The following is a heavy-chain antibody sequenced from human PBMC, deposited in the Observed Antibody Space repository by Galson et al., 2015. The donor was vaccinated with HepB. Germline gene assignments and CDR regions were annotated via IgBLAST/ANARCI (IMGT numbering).Heavy chain of an antibody. CDR2: INTNTGNP. CDR3: ARDVLLWFGELLDLDY. J-gene: IGHJ4*02. CDR1: GYTFTSYA. Sequence: SGKVSFKAPGYTFTSYAMNWVRQAPGQGLEWMGWINTNTGNPTYAQGFTGRFVFSLDTSVSTAYLQISSLKAEDTAVYYCARDVLLWFGELLDLDYWGQGTLVTVSS. V-gene: IGHV7-4-1*02. D-gene: IGHD3-10*01.